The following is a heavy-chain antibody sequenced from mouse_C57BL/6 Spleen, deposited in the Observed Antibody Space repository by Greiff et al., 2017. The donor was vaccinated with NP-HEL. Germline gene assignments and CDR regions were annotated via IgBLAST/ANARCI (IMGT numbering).Heavy chain of an antibody. CDR1: GYTFTDYN. J-gene: IGHJ1*03. Sequence: EVQLQQSGPELVKPGASVKIPCKASGYTFTDYNMDWVKQSHGKSLEWIGDINPNNGGNIYNQKFKGKATLTVDKSSSTAYMELRSLTSEDTAVYYCARRRNWYFDVWGTGTTVTVSS. CDR3: ARRRNWYFDV. V-gene: IGHV1-18*01. CDR2: INPNNGGN.